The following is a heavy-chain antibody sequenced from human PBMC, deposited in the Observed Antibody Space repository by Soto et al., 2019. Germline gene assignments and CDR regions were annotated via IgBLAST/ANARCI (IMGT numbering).Heavy chain of an antibody. J-gene: IGHJ3*02. CDR1: GFTFSSYA. Sequence: GGSLRLSCAASGFTFSSYAMSWVRQAPGKGLEWVSAISGSGGSTYYADSVKGRFTISRDNSKNTLYLQMNSLRAEDTAVYYCAKEEPAAYDIFIDAFDIWGQGTMVTVSS. D-gene: IGHD3-9*01. CDR3: AKEEPAAYDIFIDAFDI. V-gene: IGHV3-23*01. CDR2: ISGSGGST.